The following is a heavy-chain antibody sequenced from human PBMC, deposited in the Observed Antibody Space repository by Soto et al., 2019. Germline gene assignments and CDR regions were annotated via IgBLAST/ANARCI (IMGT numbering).Heavy chain of an antibody. Sequence: QVQLQESGPGLVKPSQTLSLTCTVSGGSISVGVYYWNWIRQLPGKGPEWIGYTYHTGSTYYNPSLESRVTISVDPSKNQFSLRLSSVTAADTAVYYCARIGNPDASLYFDYGGQGTLVTVSP. D-gene: IGHD2-2*01. V-gene: IGHV4-31*03. CDR3: ARIGNPDASLYFDY. J-gene: IGHJ4*02. CDR2: TYHTGST. CDR1: GGSISVGVYY.